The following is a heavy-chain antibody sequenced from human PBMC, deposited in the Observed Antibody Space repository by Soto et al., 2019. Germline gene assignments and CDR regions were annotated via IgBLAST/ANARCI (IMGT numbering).Heavy chain of an antibody. CDR2: TSYDGDNK. J-gene: IGHJ4*02. V-gene: IGHV3-30*18. Sequence: SLRLSCAASGFTFSSYGMHWVRQVPGKGLEWVSVTSYDGDNKYYADSVKGRFTISRDISKNTFYLQMNSLRTEDTAVYYCAKEPYGSGSYHYFDSWGQGTLVTVSS. CDR1: GFTFSSYG. D-gene: IGHD3-10*01. CDR3: AKEPYGSGSYHYFDS.